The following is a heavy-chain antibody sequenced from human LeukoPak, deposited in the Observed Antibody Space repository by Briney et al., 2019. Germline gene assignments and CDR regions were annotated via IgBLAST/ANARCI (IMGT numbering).Heavy chain of an antibody. D-gene: IGHD4-11*01. J-gene: IGHJ6*03. CDR1: GFTFSSYA. CDR3: AKVHSNPYYYMDV. CDR2: ISGSGGST. V-gene: IGHV3-23*01. Sequence: GGSLRLPCAASGFTFSSYAMSWVRQAPGKGLEWVSAISGSGGSTYYADSVKGRFTISRDNSKNTLYLQMNSLRAEDTAVYYCAKVHSNPYYYMDVWGKGTTVTVSS.